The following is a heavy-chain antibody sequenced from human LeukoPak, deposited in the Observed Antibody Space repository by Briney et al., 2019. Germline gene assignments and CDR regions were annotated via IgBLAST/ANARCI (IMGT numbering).Heavy chain of an antibody. J-gene: IGHJ4*02. D-gene: IGHD3-22*01. V-gene: IGHV1-46*01. CDR1: GYTFTSYY. Sequence: ASVKVSCKASGYTFTSYYMHWVRQAPGQGLEWMGIINPSGGSTSYAQKFQGRVTMTRDTSTSTVYMEPSSLRSEDTAVYYCARDGPRITMIVVAHSFDYWGQGTLVTVSS. CDR3: ARDGPRITMIVVAHSFDY. CDR2: INPSGGST.